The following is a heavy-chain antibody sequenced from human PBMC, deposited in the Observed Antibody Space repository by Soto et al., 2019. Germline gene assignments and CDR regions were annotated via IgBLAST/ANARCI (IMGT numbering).Heavy chain of an antibody. CDR2: MNPNSGNT. CDR3: AREKSYGMDV. CDR1: GYTFTSYD. V-gene: IGHV1-8*01. Sequence: QVQLVQSGAEVKKPGASVKVSCKXSGYTFTSYDINWVRQATGQGLEWMGWMNPNSGNTGYAQKFQGRVTMTRNTSISTAYMXLXXXXXXXXXXXXXAREKSYGMDVWGQGTTVTVSS. J-gene: IGHJ6*02.